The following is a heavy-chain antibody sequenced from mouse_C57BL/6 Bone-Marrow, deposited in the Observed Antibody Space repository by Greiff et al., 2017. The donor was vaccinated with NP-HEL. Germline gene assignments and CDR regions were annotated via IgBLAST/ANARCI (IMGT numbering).Heavy chain of an antibody. D-gene: IGHD2-4*01. CDR3: ARGGLRRVSFAY. J-gene: IGHJ3*01. CDR2: ISYDGSN. CDR1: GYSITSGYY. Sequence: VQLKESGPGLVKPSQSLSLTCSVTGYSITSGYYWNWIRQFPGNKLEWMGYISYDGSNNYNPSLKNRISITRDTSKNQFFLKLNSVTTEDTATYYCARGGLRRVSFAYWGQGTLVTVSA. V-gene: IGHV3-6*01.